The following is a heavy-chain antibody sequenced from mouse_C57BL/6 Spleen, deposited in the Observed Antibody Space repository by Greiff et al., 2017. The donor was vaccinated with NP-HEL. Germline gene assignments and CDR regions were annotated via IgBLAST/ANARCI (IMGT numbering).Heavy chain of an antibody. CDR3: ARLNWTGFAY. Sequence: VKLQESGPGLVAPSQSLSITCTVSGFSLTSYGVDWVRQSPGKGLEWLGVIWGVGSTNYNSALKSRLSISKDNSKSQVFLKMNSLQTDDTAMYYCARLNWTGFAYWGQGTLVTVSA. CDR1: GFSLTSYG. V-gene: IGHV2-6*01. D-gene: IGHD4-1*01. CDR2: IWGVGST. J-gene: IGHJ3*01.